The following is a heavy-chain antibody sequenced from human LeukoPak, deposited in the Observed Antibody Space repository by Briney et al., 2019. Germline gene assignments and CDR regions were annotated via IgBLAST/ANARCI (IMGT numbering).Heavy chain of an antibody. CDR3: ARDRGLDGSDQLDS. D-gene: IGHD3-10*01. J-gene: IGHJ5*01. Sequence: SETLSLTCTVSGGSISSYHLIWIRQPAGKGLEWIGRINSNGDTVYNPSLKSRATMSLDMTNNQFSLKLSSVTAADTAVYYCARDRGLDGSDQLDSWGPGTLVTVSS. CDR2: INSNGDT. CDR1: GGSISSYH. V-gene: IGHV4-4*07.